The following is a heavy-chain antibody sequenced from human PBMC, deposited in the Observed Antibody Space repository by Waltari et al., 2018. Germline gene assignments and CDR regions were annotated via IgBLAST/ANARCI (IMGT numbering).Heavy chain of an antibody. CDR1: GRSNNSAYY. CDR3: ASGRDYCNRDGDYDFHYMGV. J-gene: IGHJ6*03. D-gene: IGHD4-4*01. V-gene: IGHV4-30-4*08. Sequence: QVELQESGPGLGRPPQTLSLTCAVSGRSNNSAYYWTWIPPPPGGGVEWLGYIYYGATSHYIPSFKARLTISLGTSDSEFSLKLRSVTAADTAVYYCASGRDYCNRDGDYDFHYMGVWVKGTTVTVTS. CDR2: IYYGATS.